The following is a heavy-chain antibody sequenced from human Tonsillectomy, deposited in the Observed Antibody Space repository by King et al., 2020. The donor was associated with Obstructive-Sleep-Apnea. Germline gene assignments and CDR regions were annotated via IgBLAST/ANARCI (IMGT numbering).Heavy chain of an antibody. CDR3: AKSKVAGTTVTSHFDS. CDR2: ISWNSDRV. V-gene: IGHV3-9*01. Sequence: VQLVESGGGLVQPGRALRVSCAASGFIFDDYAMHWVRQAPGKGLEWVAGISWNSDRVVYADSVKGRFTVSRDNAKNSLHLQMNSLRADDTALYYCAKSKVAGTTVTSHFDSWGQGTLVTVSS. CDR1: GFIFDDYA. J-gene: IGHJ4*02. D-gene: IGHD1-7*01.